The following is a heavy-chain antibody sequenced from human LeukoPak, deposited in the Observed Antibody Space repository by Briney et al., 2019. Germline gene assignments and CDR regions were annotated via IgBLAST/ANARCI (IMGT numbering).Heavy chain of an antibody. CDR1: GFTFSSYS. CDR3: ARDLSSAGVFDY. Sequence: GGSLRLSCAASGFTFSSYSMNWVRQAPGKGLEWVSSISSSSSYIYYADSVKGRFTTSRDNAENSLYLQMNSLRAEDTAVYYCARDLSSAGVFDYWGQGTLVTVSS. CDR2: ISSSSSYI. J-gene: IGHJ4*02. V-gene: IGHV3-21*01. D-gene: IGHD6-13*01.